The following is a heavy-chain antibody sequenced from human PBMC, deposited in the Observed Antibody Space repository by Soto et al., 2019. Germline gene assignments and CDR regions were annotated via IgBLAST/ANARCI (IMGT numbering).Heavy chain of an antibody. V-gene: IGHV3-33*01. D-gene: IGHD3-10*01. CDR2: IWYVGSNK. J-gene: IGHJ4*02. Sequence: GGSLRLSCAASGFTFSSYGMHWVRQAPGKGLDLLAVIWYVGSNKYYADSVKGRFTISRDNSKNTLFLQMNSLRAEDTAVYYCARDPDAYYGSGSYYKAPGYWGQGTLVTVSS. CDR3: ARDPDAYYGSGSYYKAPGY. CDR1: GFTFSSYG.